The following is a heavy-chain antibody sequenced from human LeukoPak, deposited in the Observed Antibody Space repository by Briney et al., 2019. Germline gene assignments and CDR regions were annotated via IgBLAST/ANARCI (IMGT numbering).Heavy chain of an antibody. CDR2: IIPILGIA. J-gene: IGHJ6*02. V-gene: IGHV1-69*04. D-gene: IGHD4-17*01. CDR1: GGTFSSYA. CDR3: ARAPYGDYVPSSLNYYYYYGMDV. Sequence: SVTVSCKASGGTFSSYAISWVRQAPGQGLEWMGRIIPILGIANYAQKFQGRVTITADKSTSTAYMELSSLRSEDTAVYYCARAPYGDYVPSSLNYYYYYGMDVWGQGTTVTVSS.